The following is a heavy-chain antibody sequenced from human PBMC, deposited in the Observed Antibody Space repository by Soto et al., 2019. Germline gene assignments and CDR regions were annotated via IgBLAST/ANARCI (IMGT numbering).Heavy chain of an antibody. CDR3: AKDAMITFGGVIARPFDY. D-gene: IGHD3-16*02. CDR1: GFTFSSYA. V-gene: IGHV3-30-3*01. Sequence: GGSLRLSCAASGFTFSSYAMHWVRQAPGKGLEWVAVISYDGSNKYYADSVKGRFTISRDNSKNTLYLQMNSLRAEDAAVYYCAKDAMITFGGVIARPFDYGGQGTLVTVSS. J-gene: IGHJ4*02. CDR2: ISYDGSNK.